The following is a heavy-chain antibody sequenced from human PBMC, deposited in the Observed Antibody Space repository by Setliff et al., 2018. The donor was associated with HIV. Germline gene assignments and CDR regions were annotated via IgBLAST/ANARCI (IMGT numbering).Heavy chain of an antibody. D-gene: IGHD7-27*01. Sequence: SETLSLTCSVSGDSFSGYYWNWIRQPAGKGLEWIGRIFTNGATSYNPSLRNRVTMSVDTSKKQLSLRMTSVTAADTALYFCARHGSALTGDGHHLDSWGQGILVTVSS. CDR3: ARHGSALTGDGHHLDS. CDR2: IFTNGAT. CDR1: GDSFSGYY. J-gene: IGHJ5*01. V-gene: IGHV4-4*07.